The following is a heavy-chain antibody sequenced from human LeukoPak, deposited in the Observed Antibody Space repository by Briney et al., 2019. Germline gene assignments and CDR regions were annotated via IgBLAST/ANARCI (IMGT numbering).Heavy chain of an antibody. V-gene: IGHV4-30-4*08. Sequence: PSETLSLTFTVSGGSISSADYYWSWIRQPPGKGLEWIGYIYYSGSTSYNPSLKSRVTISLDTSKNQFSLKLSSVTAADTAVYSCARGFDGHNAFDIWGQGTMVTVSS. CDR2: IYYSGST. J-gene: IGHJ3*02. CDR3: ARGFDGHNAFDI. D-gene: IGHD3-9*01. CDR1: GGSISSADYY.